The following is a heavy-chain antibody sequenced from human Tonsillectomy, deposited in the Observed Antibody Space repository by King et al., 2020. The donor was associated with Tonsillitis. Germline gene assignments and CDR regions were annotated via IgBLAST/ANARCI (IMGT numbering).Heavy chain of an antibody. V-gene: IGHV5-51*03. Sequence: VQLVESGAEVKKPGESLKLSCKGSGYMFTAYWIAWVRQMPGKGLEWMGIIYPGDSETRYSPSFQGQVTISADKSISAAYLQWSSLKASDTAMYYCARSLLMDGAFDIWGQGTMVTVSS. CDR2: IYPGDSET. CDR1: GYMFTAYW. D-gene: IGHD2-15*01. J-gene: IGHJ3*02. CDR3: ARSLLMDGAFDI.